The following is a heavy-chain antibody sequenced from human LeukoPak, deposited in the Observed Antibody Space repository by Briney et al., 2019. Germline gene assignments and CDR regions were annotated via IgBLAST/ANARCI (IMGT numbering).Heavy chain of an antibody. Sequence: ASVKASCKAARYTFTRYYMHRVRQAPGHGLEWMGWINPNSGGTNYPQTHHRRLTMTRETSISTDDMELSRLRSDDTAVYCCARAQEGGSYGLEWGEGTLLTVS. CDR3: ARAQEGGSYGLE. J-gene: IGHJ4*02. V-gene: IGHV1-2*02. CDR1: RYTFTRYY. CDR2: INPNSGGT. D-gene: IGHD2-15*01.